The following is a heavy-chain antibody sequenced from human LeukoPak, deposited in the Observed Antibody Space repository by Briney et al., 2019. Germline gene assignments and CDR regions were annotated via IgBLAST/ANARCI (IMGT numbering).Heavy chain of an antibody. CDR2: IYHSGST. D-gene: IGHD3-10*01. CDR3: ASSGVRGVTRHAFDI. CDR1: GGSISRSRYY. J-gene: IGHJ3*02. Sequence: PSETLSLTCTVSGGSISRSRYYWGWIRQPPGRGLEWIGEIYHSGSTNYNPSLKSRVTISVGKSKNQFSLKLSSVTAADTAVYYCASSGVRGVTRHAFDIWGQGTMVTVSS. V-gene: IGHV4-39*07.